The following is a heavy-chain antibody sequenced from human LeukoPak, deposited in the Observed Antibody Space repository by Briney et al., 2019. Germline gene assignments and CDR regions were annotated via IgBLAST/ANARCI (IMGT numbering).Heavy chain of an antibody. CDR3: ARDITQTRDY. D-gene: IGHD1-14*01. CDR2: INAYNGDR. Sequence: ASVKVFCKTSGYKITYYGVSWVLQAPGQGLEFMGWINAYNGDRNYAPTLHRRLTLTTDTFTSTAYMDLRTLRSDDTAVYYCARDITQTRDYWGQGTQVIVSS. V-gene: IGHV1-18*01. J-gene: IGHJ4*02. CDR1: GYKITYYG.